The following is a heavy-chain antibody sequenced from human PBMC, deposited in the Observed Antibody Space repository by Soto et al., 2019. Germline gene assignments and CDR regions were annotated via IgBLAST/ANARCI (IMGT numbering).Heavy chain of an antibody. Sequence: EVQLVESGGGLVQPGGSLRLSCAASGFTFNTYWMSWVRQAPGKGLEWVANIKKDGRDKYYVDSVKGRFTISRDNAKNSLYLQMNILTSEDTAVYYGAREKAAAAPWGQGTLVTVSS. D-gene: IGHD6-13*01. CDR2: IKKDGRDK. J-gene: IGHJ5*02. CDR1: GFTFNTYW. CDR3: AREKAAAAP. V-gene: IGHV3-7*01.